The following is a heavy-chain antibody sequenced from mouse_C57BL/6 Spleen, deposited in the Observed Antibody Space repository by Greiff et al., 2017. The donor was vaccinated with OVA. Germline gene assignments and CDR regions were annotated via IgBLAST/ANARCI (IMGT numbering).Heavy chain of an antibody. J-gene: IGHJ4*01. CDR1: GFSFNTYA. CDR2: IRSKSNNYAT. V-gene: IGHV10-1*01. CDR3: VRQYGNLYAMDY. Sequence: GGGLVQPKGSLKLSCAASGFSFNTYAMNWVRQAPGKGLEWVARIRSKSNNYATYYADSVKDRFTISRDDSESMLYLQMNNLKTEDTAMYYCVRQYGNLYAMDYWGQGTSVTVSS. D-gene: IGHD2-10*02.